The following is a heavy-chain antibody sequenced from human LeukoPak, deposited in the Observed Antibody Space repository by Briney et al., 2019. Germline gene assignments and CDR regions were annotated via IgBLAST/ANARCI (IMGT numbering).Heavy chain of an antibody. J-gene: IGHJ4*02. CDR1: GFTSSTYV. CDR3: VRGTGY. Sequence: GGSLRLSWSVSGFTSSTYVMHWVRQAPGKGLEYVSAISSNGDNTYYADSVKGRFTISRDNSKNTLYLQMSSLRADDTAVYYCVRGTGYWGQGTLVTVSS. V-gene: IGHV3-64D*06. CDR2: ISSNGDNT.